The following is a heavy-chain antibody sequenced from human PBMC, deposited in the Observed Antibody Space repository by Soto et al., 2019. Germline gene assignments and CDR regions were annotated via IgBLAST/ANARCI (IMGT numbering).Heavy chain of an antibody. CDR3: ARAGDSSGYYYSGTHDAFDI. CDR2: IYSGGST. Sequence: EVQLVESGGGLVQPGGSLRLSCAASGFTVSSNYMSWVRQAPGKGLEWVSVIYSGGSTYYADSVKGRFTISRHNSKNTLYLQMNSLRAEDTAVYYCARAGDSSGYYYSGTHDAFDIWGQGTMVTVSS. D-gene: IGHD3-22*01. CDR1: GFTVSSNY. V-gene: IGHV3-53*04. J-gene: IGHJ3*02.